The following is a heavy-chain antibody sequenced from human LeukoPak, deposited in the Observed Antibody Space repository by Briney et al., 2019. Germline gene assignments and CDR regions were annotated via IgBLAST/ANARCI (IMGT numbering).Heavy chain of an antibody. CDR1: GFTFSSYG. Sequence: GGSLRLSCAASGFTFSSYGFHWVRQAPGKGLEWVAVIWSDGSYKYYADSVKGRITISRDDSKNTLYLQMNSLRAEDTAVYYCARDFSLQLFDYWGQGTLVTVFS. CDR2: IWSDGSYK. CDR3: ARDFSLQLFDY. D-gene: IGHD5-24*01. V-gene: IGHV3-33*01. J-gene: IGHJ4*02.